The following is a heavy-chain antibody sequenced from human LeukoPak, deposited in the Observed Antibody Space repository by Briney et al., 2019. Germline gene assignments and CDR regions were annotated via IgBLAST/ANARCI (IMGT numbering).Heavy chain of an antibody. D-gene: IGHD3-3*01. V-gene: IGHV3-23*01. CDR1: GFTFSRYW. Sequence: PGGSLRLSCAASGFTFSRYWMSWVRQAPGKGLEWLSVISGSGSSTYSADSVKGRFTISRDNSKNTLYLQMSSLRAEDTAVYYCARGETTYYDFWSGYQLDYWGQGTLVTVSS. J-gene: IGHJ4*02. CDR3: ARGETTYYDFWSGYQLDY. CDR2: ISGSGSST.